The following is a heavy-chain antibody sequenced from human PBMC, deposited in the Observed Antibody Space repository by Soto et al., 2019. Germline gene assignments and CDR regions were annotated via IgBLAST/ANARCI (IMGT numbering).Heavy chain of an antibody. CDR2: ISYDGSNK. CDR1: GFTFSSYG. CDR3: AKDLTGYYDSSGYSAAAFDI. V-gene: IGHV3-30*18. D-gene: IGHD3-22*01. Sequence: PGGSLRLSCAASGFTFSSYGMRWVRQAPGKGLEWVAVISYDGSNKYYADSVKGRFTISRDNSKNTLYLQMNSLRAEDTAVYYCAKDLTGYYDSSGYSAAAFDIWGQGTMVTVSS. J-gene: IGHJ3*02.